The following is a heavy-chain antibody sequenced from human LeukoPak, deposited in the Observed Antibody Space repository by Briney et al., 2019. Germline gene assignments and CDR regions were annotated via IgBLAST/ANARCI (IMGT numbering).Heavy chain of an antibody. D-gene: IGHD3-22*01. J-gene: IGHJ4*02. CDR1: GFTFSSYA. CDR2: IKSKTDGGTT. Sequence: GGSLRLSCAASGFTFSSYAMSWVRQAPGKGLEWVGRIKSKTDGGTTDYAAPVKGRFTISRDDSKNTLYLQMNSLKTEDTAVYYCTSYRAYYYDSSGYPREDYFDYWGQGTLVTVSS. CDR3: TSYRAYYYDSSGYPREDYFDY. V-gene: IGHV3-15*01.